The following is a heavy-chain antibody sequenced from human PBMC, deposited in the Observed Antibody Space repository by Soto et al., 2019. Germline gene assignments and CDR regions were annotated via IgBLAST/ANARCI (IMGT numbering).Heavy chain of an antibody. Sequence: SVKVSCKASGGTFSSYTISWVRQAPGQGLEWMGRIIPILGIANYAQKFQGRVTITADKSTSTAYMELSSLRSEDTAVYYCARGQTTDADPAYYYGMDVWGQGTTVTVSS. CDR3: ARGQTTDADPAYYYGMDV. J-gene: IGHJ6*02. D-gene: IGHD4-17*01. CDR1: GGTFSSYT. CDR2: IIPILGIA. V-gene: IGHV1-69*02.